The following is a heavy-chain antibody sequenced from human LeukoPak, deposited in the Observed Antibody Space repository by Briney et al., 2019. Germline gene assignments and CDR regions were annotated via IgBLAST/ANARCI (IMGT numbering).Heavy chain of an antibody. CDR1: GLTFSSYS. Sequence: PGGSLRLSCAASGLTFSSYSMNWVRQAPGKGLEWVSSISSSSSYIYYADSVKGRFTISRDNSNNTLYLQMNSLRAEDTALYYCAKDRSLTLPTFERSGYYYYWGQGTLVTVSS. V-gene: IGHV3-21*04. CDR2: ISSSSSYI. CDR3: AKDRSLTLPTFERSGYYYY. J-gene: IGHJ4*02. D-gene: IGHD3-22*01.